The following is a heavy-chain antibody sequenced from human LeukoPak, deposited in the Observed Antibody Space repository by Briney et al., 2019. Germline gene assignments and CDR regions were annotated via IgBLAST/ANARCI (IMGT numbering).Heavy chain of an antibody. CDR2: ILYSGST. CDR3: ARHLNWNGNYYYYYGMDV. CDR1: GGSISSYY. D-gene: IGHD1-1*01. J-gene: IGHJ6*02. Sequence: SETLSLTCTVSGGSISSYYWSWIRQPPGKGLEWIGYILYSGSTNYNPSPRSRVTISVDTSKNQFSLKLSSVTAADTAVYYCARHLNWNGNYYYYYGMDVWGQGTTVTVSS. V-gene: IGHV4-59*08.